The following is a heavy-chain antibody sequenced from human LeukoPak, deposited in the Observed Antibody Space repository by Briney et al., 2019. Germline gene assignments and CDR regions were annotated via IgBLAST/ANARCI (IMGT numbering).Heavy chain of an antibody. CDR3: ARPRGDSSGANWFDP. V-gene: IGHV4-39*01. CDR2: IYYSGST. Sequence: PSETLSLTCTVSGGSISSSSYYWGWIRQPPGKGLEWIGSIYYSGSTYYNPSPKSRVTISVDTSKNQFSLKLSSVTAADTAVYYCARPRGDSSGANWFDPWGQGTLVTVSS. D-gene: IGHD6-19*01. CDR1: GGSISSSSYY. J-gene: IGHJ5*02.